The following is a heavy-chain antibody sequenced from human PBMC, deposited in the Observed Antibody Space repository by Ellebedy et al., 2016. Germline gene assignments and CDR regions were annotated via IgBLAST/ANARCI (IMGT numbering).Heavy chain of an antibody. CDR3: SMAFDF. J-gene: IGHJ4*02. Sequence: ADSVTGRFTISRDNSRRTLYLQMTSLTPEDTAIYYCSMAFDFWGQGTPVTVS. D-gene: IGHD2-8*01. V-gene: IGHV3-64D*06.